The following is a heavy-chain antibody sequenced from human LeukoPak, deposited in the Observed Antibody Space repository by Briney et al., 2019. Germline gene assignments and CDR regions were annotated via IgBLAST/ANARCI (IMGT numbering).Heavy chain of an antibody. V-gene: IGHV4-38-2*02. CDR1: GYSLSSGYN. D-gene: IGHD4-17*01. CDR3: ARQSLHDYGHYRGGWFDP. CDR2: IYHSGST. J-gene: IGHJ5*02. Sequence: PSETLSLTCTVSGYSLSSGYNWGWIRQPPGKGLEWIGSIYHSGSTYSNPSLKSRVTISVDTSKYQFSLKLSSVTAADTAVYYCARQSLHDYGHYRGGWFDPWGQGTLVTVSS.